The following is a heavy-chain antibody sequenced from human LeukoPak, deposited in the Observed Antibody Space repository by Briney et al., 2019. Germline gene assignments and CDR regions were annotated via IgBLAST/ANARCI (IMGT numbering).Heavy chain of an antibody. CDR3: AKRIDASGALDY. D-gene: IGHD1-26*01. Sequence: PGGSLRLSCAASGFTFSSYAMSWVRQAPGKGLEWVSAISGSGGSTYYADSVRGRFTISRDNSKNTLYLQMNSLRAEDTAVYYCAKRIDASGALDYWGQGALVTVSS. CDR1: GFTFSSYA. J-gene: IGHJ4*02. V-gene: IGHV3-23*01. CDR2: ISGSGGST.